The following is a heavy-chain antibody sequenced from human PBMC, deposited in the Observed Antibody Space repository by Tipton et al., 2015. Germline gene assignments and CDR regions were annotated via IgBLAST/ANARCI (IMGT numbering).Heavy chain of an antibody. CDR3: AKGDDYGDYPYYFDY. Sequence: GSLRLSCAASGFSIGNYAMSWVRQTPGKGLEWVSAISTDGKSTYYADSVKGRFTISRDNSKNTLYLQMNSLSAEDTAIYYCAKGDDYGDYPYYFDYWGQGTLVTVSS. V-gene: IGHV3-23*01. J-gene: IGHJ4*02. D-gene: IGHD4-17*01. CDR1: GFSIGNYA. CDR2: ISTDGKST.